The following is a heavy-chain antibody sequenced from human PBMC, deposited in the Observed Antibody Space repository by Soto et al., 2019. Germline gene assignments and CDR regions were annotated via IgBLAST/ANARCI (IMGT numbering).Heavy chain of an antibody. CDR2: INHDGIT. CDR3: AGRYCTGGSCYRP. Sequence: QVQLQQWGAGLLKPSETLSLTCAISGGSFSGYYWSWIRQPPGKGLEWIGEINHDGITNYNPSLKSRVTISLDTSKTQFSLKLTSVTAADTAVYYGAGRYCTGGSCYRPWGQGTLVTVSS. J-gene: IGHJ4*02. V-gene: IGHV4-34*01. CDR1: GGSFSGYY. D-gene: IGHD2-15*01.